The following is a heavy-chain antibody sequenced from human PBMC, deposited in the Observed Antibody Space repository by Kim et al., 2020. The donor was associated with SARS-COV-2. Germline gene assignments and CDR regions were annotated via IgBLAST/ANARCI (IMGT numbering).Heavy chain of an antibody. CDR3: VTTTLWGAGLGG. CDR2: IQQDGTMT. Sequence: GGSLRLSCAASGFTFSEYYMSWVRQAPGKGLEWVANIQQDGTMTYYIDSVKGRFTISRDNTKNSLFLQMNNLRAEDTAVYYCVTTTLWGAGLGGWGQGTLVTVSS. J-gene: IGHJ4*02. D-gene: IGHD1-26*01. CDR1: GFTFSEYY. V-gene: IGHV3-7*01.